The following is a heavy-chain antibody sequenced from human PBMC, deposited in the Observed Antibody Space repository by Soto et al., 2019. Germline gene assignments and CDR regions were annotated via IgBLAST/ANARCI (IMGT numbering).Heavy chain of an antibody. V-gene: IGHV3-23*01. D-gene: IGHD1-1*01. J-gene: IGHJ4*02. CDR3: AKVERMTPYTHLR. Sequence: DVQVLESGGGLVQPGGSLRLSCEASGFTIRNYGMAWVRQAPGKGLEWVSAISGRDAYTYYADSVKGRFTISRDNSKNTLYLQMSSLTAEDTALYYCAKVERMTPYTHLRWGQGTLVTVSS. CDR2: ISGRDAYT. CDR1: GFTIRNYG.